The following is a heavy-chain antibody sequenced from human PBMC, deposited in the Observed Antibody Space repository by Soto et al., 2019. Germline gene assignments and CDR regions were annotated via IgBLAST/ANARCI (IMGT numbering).Heavy chain of an antibody. CDR2: IWYDGSNK. CDR1: GFTFSSYG. Sequence: LRLSCAASGFTFSSYGMHWVRQAPGKGLEWVAVIWYDGSNKYYADSVKGRFTISRDNSKNTLYLQMNSLRAEDTAVYYCARENDFWSGYPRDYYYGMDVWGQGTTVTVSS. V-gene: IGHV3-33*01. D-gene: IGHD3-3*01. CDR3: ARENDFWSGYPRDYYYGMDV. J-gene: IGHJ6*02.